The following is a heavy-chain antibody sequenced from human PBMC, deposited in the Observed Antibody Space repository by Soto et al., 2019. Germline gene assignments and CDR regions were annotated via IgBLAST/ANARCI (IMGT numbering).Heavy chain of an antibody. V-gene: IGHV3-23*01. CDR1: GCTFSSYA. D-gene: IGHD2-15*01. CDR2: ISGSGGST. CDR3: AKHPVVGVAARSPYYYYYMDV. Sequence: GGSLRLSCAASGCTFSSYAMSWVRQAPGKGLEWVSAISGSGGSTYYADSVKGRFTISRDNSKNTLYLQMNSLRAEDTAVYYCAKHPVVGVAARSPYYYYYMDVWGKGTTVTVSS. J-gene: IGHJ6*03.